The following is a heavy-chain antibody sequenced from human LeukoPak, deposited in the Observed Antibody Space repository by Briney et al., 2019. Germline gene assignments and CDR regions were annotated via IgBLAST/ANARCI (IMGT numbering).Heavy chain of an antibody. CDR2: IYHSGST. J-gene: IGHJ4*02. CDR1: GGSISSGGYS. V-gene: IGHV4-30-2*03. CDR3: ATSYCGGDCSLDY. D-gene: IGHD2-21*02. Sequence: SETLSLTCAVSGGSISSGGYSWSWIRQPPGKGLEWIGYIYHSGSTYYNPSLKSRVTISVDTSRNQFSLKLSSVSAAGTAVYYCATSYCGGDCSLDYWGQGTLVTVSS.